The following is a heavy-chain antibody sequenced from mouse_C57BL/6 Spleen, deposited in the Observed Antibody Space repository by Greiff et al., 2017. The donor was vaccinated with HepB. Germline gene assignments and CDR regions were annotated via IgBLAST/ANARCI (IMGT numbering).Heavy chain of an antibody. CDR1: GFTFSDYY. D-gene: IGHD2-12*01. CDR3: ARDPYYSPWYFDV. Sequence: DVQLVESEGGLVQPGSSMKLSCTASGFTFSDYYMAWVRQVPEKGLEWVANINYDGSSTYYLDSLKSRFIISRDNAKNILYLQMSSLKSEDTATYYCARDPYYSPWYFDVWGTGTTVTVSS. V-gene: IGHV5-16*01. J-gene: IGHJ1*03. CDR2: INYDGSST.